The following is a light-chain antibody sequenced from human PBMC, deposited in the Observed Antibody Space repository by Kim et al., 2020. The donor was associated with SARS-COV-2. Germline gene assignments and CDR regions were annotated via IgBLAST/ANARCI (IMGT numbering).Light chain of an antibody. CDR3: QQYNTYST. CDR2: DAS. Sequence: ASVGDRVTITCRASQSVSRWLAWYQQKPGKVPRLLIYDASSLGSGVPSRFSGSGSGTEFTLTISRLQPDDFATYSCQQYNTYSTFGQGTRLEIK. J-gene: IGKJ5*01. CDR1: QSVSRW. V-gene: IGKV1-5*01.